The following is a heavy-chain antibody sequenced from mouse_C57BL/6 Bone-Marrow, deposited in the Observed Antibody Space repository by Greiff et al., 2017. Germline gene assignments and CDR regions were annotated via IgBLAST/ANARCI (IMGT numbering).Heavy chain of an antibody. CDR2: ISSGSSTI. D-gene: IGHD1-1*01. CDR1: GFTFSDYG. J-gene: IGHJ4*01. CDR3: ARGNYGSPMDY. V-gene: IGHV5-17*01. Sequence: EVKLVESGGGLVKPGGSLKLSCAASGFTFSDYGMHWVRQAPEKGLEWVAYISSGSSTIYYADTVKGRFTISRDNAKNTLFLQMTSLRSEDTAMYYCARGNYGSPMDYWGQGTSVTVSS.